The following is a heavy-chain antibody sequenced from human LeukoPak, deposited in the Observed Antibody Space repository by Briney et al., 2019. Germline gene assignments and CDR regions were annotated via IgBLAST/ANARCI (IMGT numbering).Heavy chain of an antibody. V-gene: IGHV1-18*01. Sequence: ASVKVSCKASGYTFTSYGISWVRPAPGQGLEWMGWISAYNDNTNYAQKLQGRVTITTDTSPSTAYMELRSLRSDDTAVYYCAARSSSGPFDYWGQGTLVTVSS. CDR3: AARSSSGPFDY. J-gene: IGHJ4*02. CDR1: GYTFTSYG. CDR2: ISAYNDNT. D-gene: IGHD6-13*01.